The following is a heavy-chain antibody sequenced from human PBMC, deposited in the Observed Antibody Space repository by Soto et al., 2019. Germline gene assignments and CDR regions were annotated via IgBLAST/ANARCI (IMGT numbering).Heavy chain of an antibody. D-gene: IGHD4-17*01. Sequence: EVQLLESGGGLVQPGGSLRLSCAASGFTFSSYAMSWVRQAPGKGLEWVSAISGSGGSTYYADSVKGRFTISSDNSNITLYLQMNSLRAEDTAVYYCAKDLGRDDYVDYHEGFDFDIWGQWTMVTVSS. V-gene: IGHV3-23*01. J-gene: IGHJ3*02. CDR2: ISGSGGST. CDR3: AKDLGRDDYVDYHEGFDFDI. CDR1: GFTFSSYA.